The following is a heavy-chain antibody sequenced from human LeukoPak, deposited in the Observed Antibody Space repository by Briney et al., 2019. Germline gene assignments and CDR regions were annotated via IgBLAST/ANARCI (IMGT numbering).Heavy chain of an antibody. CDR3: ARELHAGGAFDI. D-gene: IGHD3-16*01. Sequence: ASVKVSCKASGYTFTSYYMHWVRQAPGQGLEWMGIINPSGGSTSYAQKFQGRVTMTRDMSTSTVYMELSSLRSEDTAVYYCARELHAGGAFDIWGQGTMVTVSS. CDR1: GYTFTSYY. CDR2: INPSGGST. V-gene: IGHV1-46*01. J-gene: IGHJ3*02.